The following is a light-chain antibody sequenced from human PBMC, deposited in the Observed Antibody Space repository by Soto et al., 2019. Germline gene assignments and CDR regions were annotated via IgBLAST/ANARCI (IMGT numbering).Light chain of an antibody. J-gene: IGKJ1*01. Sequence: EIVMTQSPATLSVSPGERATLSCRASQSVTSNLAWYQQKPGQAPRLLIYGASSRATGIPDRFSGSGSGTDFTLTISSLQSEDFAVYFCQQYNIWPQTFGQGTKVDI. CDR1: QSVTSN. CDR2: GAS. V-gene: IGKV3D-15*01. CDR3: QQYNIWPQT.